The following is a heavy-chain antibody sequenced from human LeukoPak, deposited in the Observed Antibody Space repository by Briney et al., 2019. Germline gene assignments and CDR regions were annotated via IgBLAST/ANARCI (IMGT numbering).Heavy chain of an antibody. J-gene: IGHJ4*02. CDR2: MNHNSGNT. CDR1: GYTFTSYD. Sequence: ASVKVSCKASGYTFTSYDINWVRQATGQGLEWMGWMNHNSGNTGYAQKFQGRVTMTRNTSISTAYMELSSLRSEDTAVYYCARGRNDYGDYAEDYRGQGTLVTVSS. CDR3: ARGRNDYGDYAEDY. V-gene: IGHV1-8*01. D-gene: IGHD4-17*01.